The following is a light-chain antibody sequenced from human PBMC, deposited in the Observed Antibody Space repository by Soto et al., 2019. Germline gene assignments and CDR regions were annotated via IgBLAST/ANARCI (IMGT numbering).Light chain of an antibody. CDR1: QGIANY. CDR3: QKERNAPWT. Sequence: DIQMTQSPSSLSASVGDRVTISCRASQGIANYLAWYQQKPGKVPELLIYAASTLHSGVPSRFSGSGSGTDFTLTINRLPPEDVGNYYWQKERNAPWTFGQGTKVEIK. CDR2: AAS. V-gene: IGKV1-27*01. J-gene: IGKJ1*01.